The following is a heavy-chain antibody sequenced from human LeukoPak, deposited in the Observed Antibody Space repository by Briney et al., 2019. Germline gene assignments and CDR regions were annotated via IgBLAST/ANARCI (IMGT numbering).Heavy chain of an antibody. CDR3: ARSQGIGYFDH. D-gene: IGHD2-21*01. V-gene: IGHV4-59*02. CDR1: GGSVSSYY. Sequence: SETLSLTCTVSGGSVSSYYWSWIRQPLGKGLEWIGYIYYSGSTNYNPSLKSRVTISVDTSKNQFSLKLSSVTAADTAVYYCARSQGIGYFDHWGQGTLVTVSS. CDR2: IYYSGST. J-gene: IGHJ4*02.